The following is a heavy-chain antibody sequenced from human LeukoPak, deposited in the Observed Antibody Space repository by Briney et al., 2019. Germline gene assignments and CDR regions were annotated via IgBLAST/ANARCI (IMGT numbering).Heavy chain of an antibody. D-gene: IGHD6-19*01. CDR2: INTDGSST. V-gene: IGHV3-74*01. CDR3: ARDPSNIDQQWLVVWYFDL. J-gene: IGHJ2*01. CDR1: GFTFSSYW. Sequence: PGGSLRLSCAASGFTFSSYWMHWVRQAPGKGLVWVSRINTDGSSTSYADSVKGRFTISRDNAKNTLYLQMNSLRAGDTAVYYCARDPSNIDQQWLVVWYFDLWGRGTLITVSS.